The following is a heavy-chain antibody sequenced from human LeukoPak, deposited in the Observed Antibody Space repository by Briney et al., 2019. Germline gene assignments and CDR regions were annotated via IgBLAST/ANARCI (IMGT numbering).Heavy chain of an antibody. V-gene: IGHV5-51*01. CDR1: GYRFTSYR. CDR2: IYPGDSDT. D-gene: IGHD6-6*01. J-gene: IGHJ5*02. CDR3: AWSSSRRNWFDP. Sequence: RGGSLETPFMGSGYRFTSYRIGWVRQIPGKGLEWLGIIYPGDSDTRYTPSFQGQVTISADKSISTACLQWSSLKASDTAMYFCAWSSSRRNWFDPWGQETLVTVS.